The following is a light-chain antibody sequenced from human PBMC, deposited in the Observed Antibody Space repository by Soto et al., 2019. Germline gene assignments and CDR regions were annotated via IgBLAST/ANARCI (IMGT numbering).Light chain of an antibody. J-gene: IGKJ1*01. CDR2: GA. V-gene: IGKV3-20*01. Sequence: EIVLTRSPGTLSSSPGERATLSCRASQSVSSTYLAWLQQKAGQAPRLLIHGASRATGIPDRFSGSGSGTDFTLTISRLEPEEFEVYYCQQYGSSCWTFGQGTKVEIK. CDR1: QSVSSTY. CDR3: QQYGSSCWT.